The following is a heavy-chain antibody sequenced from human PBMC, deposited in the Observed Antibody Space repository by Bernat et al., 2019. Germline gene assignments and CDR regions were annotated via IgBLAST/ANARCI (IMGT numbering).Heavy chain of an antibody. CDR3: ARDEGGYDSSLLGY. D-gene: IGHD3-22*01. J-gene: IGHJ4*02. Sequence: EVQLVESGGGLVQPGGSLRLSCAASGFTVSSNYMSWVRQAPGKGLGWVSVIYSGGSTYYADSVKGRFTISRDNSKNTLYLQMNSLRAEDTAVYYCARDEGGYDSSLLGYWGQGTLVTVSS. CDR2: IYSGGST. V-gene: IGHV3-66*01. CDR1: GFTVSSNY.